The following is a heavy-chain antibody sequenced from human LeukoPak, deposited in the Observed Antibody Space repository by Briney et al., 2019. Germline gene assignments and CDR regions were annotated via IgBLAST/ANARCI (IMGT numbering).Heavy chain of an antibody. D-gene: IGHD5-18*01. CDR2: INPSGGST. V-gene: IGHV1-46*01. J-gene: IGHJ3*02. CDR1: GYTFTNYH. CDR3: AREIRIGYSYGYDAFDI. Sequence: ASVKVSFKASGYTFTNYHMHWVRQAPGQGLEWVGIINPSGGSTTYVQKFQGRVTMTRDTSTSTVYMDLNSLRSEDTAVYYCAREIRIGYSYGYDAFDIWGQGTMVTVSS.